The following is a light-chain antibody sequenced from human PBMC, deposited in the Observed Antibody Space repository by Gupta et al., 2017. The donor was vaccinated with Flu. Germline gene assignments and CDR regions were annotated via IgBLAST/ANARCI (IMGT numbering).Light chain of an antibody. V-gene: IGKV2-28*01. J-gene: IGKJ1*01. CDR3: MQALQTLWT. CDR1: QSLMHSNGNTY. Sequence: VTPGRSASISCRSSQSLMHSNGNTYLHWYLQKPGQSPQLLIYLGANRASGVPDRFSGSGSGTDFTLKISRVEAEDVGGYFGMQALQTLWTFVQGTKVEIK. CDR2: LGA.